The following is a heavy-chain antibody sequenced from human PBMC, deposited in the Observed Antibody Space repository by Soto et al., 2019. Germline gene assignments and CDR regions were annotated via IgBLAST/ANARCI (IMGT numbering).Heavy chain of an antibody. Sequence: SETLSLTCTVSRGSISGYYWSWVRQPPGKGLEWIGFTYYSGTTNYNPSLRNRVTISVDTSKNQFSLKLSSVTAADTAVYYCARGYDDFDYWGQGTLVTVS. CDR1: RGSISGYY. J-gene: IGHJ4*02. CDR2: TYYSGTT. D-gene: IGHD5-12*01. V-gene: IGHV4-59*01. CDR3: ARGYDDFDY.